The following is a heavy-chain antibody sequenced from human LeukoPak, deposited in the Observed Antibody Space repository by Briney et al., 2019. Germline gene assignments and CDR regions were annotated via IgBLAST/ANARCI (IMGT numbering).Heavy chain of an antibody. V-gene: IGHV4-4*07. CDR3: ARIAAGMFNWFDP. CDR2: IYTSGST. D-gene: IGHD6-13*01. Sequence: SETLSLTCTVSGGSISGFYWSWIRQPAGKGLEWIGRIYTSGSTNYNPSLKSRVTISVDTSKNQFSLKLSSVTAADTAVYYCARIAAGMFNWFDPWGQGTLVTVSS. J-gene: IGHJ5*02. CDR1: GGSISGFY.